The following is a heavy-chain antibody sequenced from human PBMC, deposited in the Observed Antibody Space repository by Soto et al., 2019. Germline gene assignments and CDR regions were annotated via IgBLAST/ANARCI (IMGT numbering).Heavy chain of an antibody. D-gene: IGHD6-13*01. CDR2: ISAYNGNT. CDR1: GYTFTSYG. CDR3: ARHLKEVGQQLEQPKLRAHNWFDP. V-gene: IGHV1-18*01. J-gene: IGHJ5*02. Sequence: QVQLVQSGAEVKKPGASVKVSCKASGYTFTSYGISWVRQAPGQGAEWMGWISAYNGNTNYAQKLQARVTKTTDTSTSTRYMELKGLRSDDTAVYYCARHLKEVGQQLEQPKLRAHNWFDPWGQGTLVTVSS.